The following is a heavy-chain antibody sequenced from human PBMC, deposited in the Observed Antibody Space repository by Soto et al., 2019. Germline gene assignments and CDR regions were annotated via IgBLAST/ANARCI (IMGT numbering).Heavy chain of an antibody. Sequence: LRLSCAASGFTFSSYGMHWVRQAPGKGLEWVAVISYDGSNKYYAESVKGRFTISRENSKNTLYLQMNSLRAEDTAVYYCAKDTIAARHRWFDPWGQGTLVPV. D-gene: IGHD6-6*01. CDR2: ISYDGSNK. CDR3: AKDTIAARHRWFDP. CDR1: GFTFSSYG. J-gene: IGHJ5*02. V-gene: IGHV3-30*18.